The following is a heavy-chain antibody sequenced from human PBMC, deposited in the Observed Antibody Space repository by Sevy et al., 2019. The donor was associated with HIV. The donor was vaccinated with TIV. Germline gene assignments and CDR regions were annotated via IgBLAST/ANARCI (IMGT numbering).Heavy chain of an antibody. J-gene: IGHJ1*01. V-gene: IGHV3-21*06. CDR1: GVSLNTYR. CDR3: ARDAGSCRQKYFQQ. Sequence: GGSLRLSCAASGVSLNTYRMNWVRQAPGKGLEWVSSISDTSGYIFYADSVKGRFTISRDNARNSLYLQMNSLRAEDTAVYYCARDAGSCRQKYFQQWGQGTLVTVSS. CDR2: ISDTSGYI. D-gene: IGHD6-19*01.